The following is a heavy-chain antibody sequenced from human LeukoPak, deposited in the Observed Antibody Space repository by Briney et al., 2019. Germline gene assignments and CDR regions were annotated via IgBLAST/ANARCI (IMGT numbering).Heavy chain of an antibody. CDR2: ISAYNGNT. J-gene: IGHJ4*02. CDR3: ARVETDYYDSSGYIDY. V-gene: IGHV1-18*01. D-gene: IGHD3-22*01. CDR1: GYTFTSYG. Sequence: ASVKVSCKASGYTFTSYGISWVRQAPGQGLEWMGWISAYNGNTNYAQKLQGRVTMTTDTSTSTAYMELRSLRSDDTAVYYCARVETDYYDSSGYIDYWGQGTLVTVSS.